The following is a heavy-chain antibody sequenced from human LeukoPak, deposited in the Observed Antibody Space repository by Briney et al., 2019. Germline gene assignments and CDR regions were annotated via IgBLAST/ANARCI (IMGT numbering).Heavy chain of an antibody. Sequence: GGSLRLSCAASGLIFTNTYMNWVRQAPGKGVEWVSVIFSGGSTYYTDSVKGRFTISRDNSKNTLYLQMNSLRVEDTAVYYCAGGNFGNLPFDYWGQGTLVTVSS. D-gene: IGHD4-23*01. CDR1: GLIFTNTY. CDR3: AGGNFGNLPFDY. V-gene: IGHV3-53*01. CDR2: IFSGGST. J-gene: IGHJ4*02.